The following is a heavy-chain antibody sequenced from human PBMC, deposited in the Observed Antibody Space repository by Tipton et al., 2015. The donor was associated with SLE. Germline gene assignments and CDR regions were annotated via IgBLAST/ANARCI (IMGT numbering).Heavy chain of an antibody. CDR1: GGSITSNIHY. CDR2: IYYSGST. Sequence: TLSLTCSVSGGSITSNIHYWGWIRPPPGKRLEWMGDIYYSGSTYYNPSLKSRVAMAVDTTNNQFSLKVTSVTAADTAVYYCARRRRDGYNPLYNWFDPWGQGTLVTVSS. CDR3: ARRRRDGYNPLYNWFDP. D-gene: IGHD5-24*01. V-gene: IGHV4-39*07. J-gene: IGHJ5*02.